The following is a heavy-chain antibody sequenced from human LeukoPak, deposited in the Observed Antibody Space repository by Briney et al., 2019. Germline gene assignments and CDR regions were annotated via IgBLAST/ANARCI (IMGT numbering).Heavy chain of an antibody. CDR2: ISHSGST. Sequence: PSETLSLTCTVSGGSISSYYWSWIRQPPGKGLEWIGYISHSGSTNYNPSLKSRVTISVDTSKNQFSLKLSSVTAADTAVYYCARGTMMVGPWGQGTLVTVSS. CDR3: ARGTMMVGP. V-gene: IGHV4-59*01. CDR1: GGSISSYY. D-gene: IGHD3-22*01. J-gene: IGHJ5*02.